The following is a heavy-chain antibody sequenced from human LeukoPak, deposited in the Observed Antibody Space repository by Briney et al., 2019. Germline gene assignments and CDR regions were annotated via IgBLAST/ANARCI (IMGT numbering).Heavy chain of an antibody. CDR1: GFNFNNYA. CDR2: ITGSGGST. Sequence: GGSLRLSCAASGFNFNNYAMTCVRQAPGKGLEWISAITGSGGSTFYSVKGRFTISRDNSKNTLYLQMNSLRAEDTAIYYCAKAGEYCPDGSCYFENYYFDYWGQGTLVTVSS. V-gene: IGHV3-23*01. J-gene: IGHJ4*02. CDR3: AKAGEYCPDGSCYFENYYFDY. D-gene: IGHD2-15*01.